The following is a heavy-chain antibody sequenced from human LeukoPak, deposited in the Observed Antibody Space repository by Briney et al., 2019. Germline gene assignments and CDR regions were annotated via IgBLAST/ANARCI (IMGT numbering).Heavy chain of an antibody. CDR1: GFTFSSYA. Sequence: GGSLRLSCAASGFTFSSYAMHWVRQAPGKGLEWVAVISYDGSNKYYADSVKGRFTISRDNAKNSLYLQMNSLRAEDTAVYYCARDGVSVLDYWGQGTLVTVSS. CDR2: ISYDGSNK. V-gene: IGHV3-30-3*01. J-gene: IGHJ4*02. D-gene: IGHD3-3*01. CDR3: ARDGVSVLDY.